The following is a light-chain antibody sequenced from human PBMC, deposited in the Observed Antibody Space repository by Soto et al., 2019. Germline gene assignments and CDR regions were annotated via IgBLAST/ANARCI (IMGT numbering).Light chain of an antibody. Sequence: QSVLTQPASVSGSPGQSITISCTGASSDVDNYIYVSWYQQHPGKAPKLMIYEVSNRPSGVSNRFSGSKSGNTASLTISGLQAEDEADYYCSSYTSSSTLVFGTGTKLTVL. CDR2: EVS. J-gene: IGLJ1*01. CDR3: SSYTSSSTLV. CDR1: SSDVDNYIY. V-gene: IGLV2-14*01.